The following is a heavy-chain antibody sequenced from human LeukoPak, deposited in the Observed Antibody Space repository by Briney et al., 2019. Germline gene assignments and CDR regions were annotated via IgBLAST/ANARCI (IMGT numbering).Heavy chain of an antibody. J-gene: IGHJ4*02. CDR3: ARVGIAVAGTFDY. V-gene: IGHV4-34*01. D-gene: IGHD6-19*01. CDR2: INHSGST. CDR1: GGSFSGYY. Sequence: SEILPLTCAVYGGSFSGYYWSWIRQPPGKGLEWIGEINHSGSTNYNPSLKRRVTISVDTSKNQFSLKLSSVTAADTAVYYCARVGIAVAGTFDYWGQGTLVTVSS.